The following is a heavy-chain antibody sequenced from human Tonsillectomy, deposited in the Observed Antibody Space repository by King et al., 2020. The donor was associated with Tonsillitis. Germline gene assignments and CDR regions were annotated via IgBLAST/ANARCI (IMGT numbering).Heavy chain of an antibody. CDR3: AKEGGYCTSDRCSSWLDP. D-gene: IGHD2-2*01. Sequence: VQLVESGGGVVQPGRSLRLSCTASGFTFSNSAIHWVRQAPGKGLEWVAVISYDGNKEAYAESVKGRFTLSRDNVQNTVYLQMNSLRSEDTAVYYCAKEGGYCTSDRCSSWLDPWGQGTLVTVSS. J-gene: IGHJ5*02. V-gene: IGHV3-30*04. CDR2: ISYDGNKE. CDR1: GFTFSNSA.